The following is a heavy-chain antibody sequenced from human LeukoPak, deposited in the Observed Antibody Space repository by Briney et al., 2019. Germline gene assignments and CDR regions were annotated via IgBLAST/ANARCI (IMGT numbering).Heavy chain of an antibody. CDR3: AYTGSYSYNYFDP. V-gene: IGHV1-69*04. CDR1: GGPFTTYA. Sequence: SVKVSCKASGGPFTTYAISWVRLAPGQGLVWMGRIIPLLNITHYAQTFQGRVTITADKATTTAYMELSSLRSEDTALYFCAYTGSYSYNYFDPWGQGTLVTVSS. J-gene: IGHJ5*02. D-gene: IGHD1-26*01. CDR2: IIPLLNIT.